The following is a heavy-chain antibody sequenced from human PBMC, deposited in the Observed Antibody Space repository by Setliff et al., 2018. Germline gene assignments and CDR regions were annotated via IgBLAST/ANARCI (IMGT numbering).Heavy chain of an antibody. CDR3: AKEHVVISFVTNTHHHYGMDV. J-gene: IGHJ6*02. CDR2: IYTDGTT. D-gene: IGHD2-8*01. CDR1: GASLRSGSNY. V-gene: IGHV4-61*02. Sequence: SETLSLTCTVSGASLRSGSNYWGWFRQPAGKGLEWVGRIYTDGTTNYNPSLKSRVSISADTSMNHFSLRMTAVSAADTAVYYCAKEHVVISFVTNTHHHYGMDVWGQGTTVTVSS.